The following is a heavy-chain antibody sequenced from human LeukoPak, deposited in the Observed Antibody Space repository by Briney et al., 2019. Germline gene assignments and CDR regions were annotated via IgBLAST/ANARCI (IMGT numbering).Heavy chain of an antibody. Sequence: SETLSLTCAVYGGSISSYYWSWIRQPPGKGLEWIGYIYYSGSTNYNPSLKSRVTISVDTSKNQFSLKLSSVTAADTAVFYCARESYYDSSGPAVYFQHWGQGTLVTVSS. D-gene: IGHD3-22*01. CDR2: IYYSGST. J-gene: IGHJ1*01. CDR3: ARESYYDSSGPAVYFQH. V-gene: IGHV4-59*01. CDR1: GGSISSYY.